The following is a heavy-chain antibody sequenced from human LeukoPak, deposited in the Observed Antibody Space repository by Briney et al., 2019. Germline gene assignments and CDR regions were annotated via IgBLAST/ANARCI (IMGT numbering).Heavy chain of an antibody. CDR1: GYSISSGYH. CDR2: VYCIGTT. CDR3: ARENWIFDY. Sequence: SETLSPTCVVSGYSISSGYHWGWIRQPPGKGLEWIGVVYCIGTTYYDPSLKSRVTISVDTPKNQISLKVRSVTATDPAIYYCARENWIFDYWGQGILVTVSS. J-gene: IGHJ4*02. D-gene: IGHD1-1*01. V-gene: IGHV4-38-2*02.